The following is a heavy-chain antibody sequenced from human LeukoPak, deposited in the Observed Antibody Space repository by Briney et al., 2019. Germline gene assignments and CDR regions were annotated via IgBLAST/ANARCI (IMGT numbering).Heavy chain of an antibody. J-gene: IGHJ4*02. CDR1: GITFSNYN. CDR3: VRETGWLFDF. V-gene: IGHV3-21*01. CDR2: ITSSSSYT. Sequence: PGGSLRLSCAAPGITFSNYNMNWVRQAPGKGLEWISSITSSSSYTFYADSVKGRFTISRDNAKNSVYLEMNSLRAEDTAVYYCVRETGWLFDFWGQGTLVIVSS. D-gene: IGHD5-12*01.